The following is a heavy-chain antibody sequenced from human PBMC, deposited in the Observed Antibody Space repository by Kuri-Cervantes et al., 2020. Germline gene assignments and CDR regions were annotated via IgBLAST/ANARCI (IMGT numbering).Heavy chain of an antibody. J-gene: IGHJ3*02. V-gene: IGHV4-61*05. Sequence: SETLSLTCTVSGGSISSSSYYWSWIRQPPGKGLEWIGYIYYSGSTNYNPSLKSRVTISVDTSKNQFSLKLSSVTAADTAVCYCALEGGDSDAFDIWGQGTMVTVSS. CDR1: GGSISSSSYY. CDR2: IYYSGST. CDR3: ALEGGDSDAFDI. D-gene: IGHD4-17*01.